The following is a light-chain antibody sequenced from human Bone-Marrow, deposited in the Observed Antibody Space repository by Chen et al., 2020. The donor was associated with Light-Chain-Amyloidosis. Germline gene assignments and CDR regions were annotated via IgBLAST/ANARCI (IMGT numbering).Light chain of an antibody. CDR3: QATDSSGTYEVR. V-gene: IGLV3-25*03. Sequence: SYELTQPPSVSVSPGQTARITCSGDDLPTKYAYWYQQKPGQAPVLLIHIDTERPSGISERFSGYSSGTTATLTISGVQAEDEADYHCQATDSSGTYEVRFGGGTKLTVL. CDR1: DLPTKY. CDR2: IDT. J-gene: IGLJ2*01.